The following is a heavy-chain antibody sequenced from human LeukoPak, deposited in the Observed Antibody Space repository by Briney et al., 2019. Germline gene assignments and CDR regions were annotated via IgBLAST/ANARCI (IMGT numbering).Heavy chain of an antibody. Sequence: GGSLRLSWAASGFTFSNYWTHWFRQAPGKGLVWVSHINSGGSSTTYADSVKGRFTISRDNAKNTLYLQMNSLRAEDTAVYYCVRDRSGSSSVYWGQGTLVTVSS. CDR3: VRDRSGSSSVY. V-gene: IGHV3-74*01. J-gene: IGHJ4*02. CDR1: GFTFSNYW. D-gene: IGHD6-6*01. CDR2: INSGGSST.